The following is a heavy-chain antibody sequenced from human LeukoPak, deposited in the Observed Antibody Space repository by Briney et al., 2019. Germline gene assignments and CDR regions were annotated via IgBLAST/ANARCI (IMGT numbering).Heavy chain of an antibody. CDR3: ARGGNCSGGSCYSPPSWFDP. V-gene: IGHV4-34*01. J-gene: IGHJ5*02. Sequence: SETLSLTCAVYGGSFSGYYWSWIRQPPGKGLEWIGEINHSGSTNYNPSLKSRVTISVDTSKNQFSLKLSSVTAADTAVYYCARGGNCSGGSCYSPPSWFDPWGQGTLVTVSS. CDR2: INHSGST. D-gene: IGHD2-15*01. CDR1: GGSFSGYY.